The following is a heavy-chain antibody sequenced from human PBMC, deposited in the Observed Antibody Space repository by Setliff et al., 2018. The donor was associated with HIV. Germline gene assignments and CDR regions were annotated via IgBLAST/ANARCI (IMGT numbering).Heavy chain of an antibody. J-gene: IGHJ4*02. CDR2: IYYSGTT. CDR3: ARGSHGTSWTDY. Sequence: PSETLSLTCTVSSGSINSDYWGWIRQTPGKGLEWIGSIYYSGTTYYNPSLKSRVTMSVDTSTSRLSLKVHSVTAADTAMYYCARGSHGTSWTDYWGQGTLVTVSS. D-gene: IGHD6-13*01. CDR1: SGSINSDY. V-gene: IGHV4-39*07.